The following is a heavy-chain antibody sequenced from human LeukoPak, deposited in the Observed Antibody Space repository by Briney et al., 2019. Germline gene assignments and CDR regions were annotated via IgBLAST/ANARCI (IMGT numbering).Heavy chain of an antibody. J-gene: IGHJ4*02. V-gene: IGHV4-34*01. CDR2: INHSGST. CDR1: GGSFSGYY. Sequence: SENLSLTCAVYGGSFSGYYWSWIRQPPGKGLEWIGEINHSGSTNYNPSLKSRVTISVDTSKNQFSLKLSSATAADTAVYYCASGDYDILTGYSDYWGQGTLVTVSS. CDR3: ASGDYDILTGYSDY. D-gene: IGHD3-9*01.